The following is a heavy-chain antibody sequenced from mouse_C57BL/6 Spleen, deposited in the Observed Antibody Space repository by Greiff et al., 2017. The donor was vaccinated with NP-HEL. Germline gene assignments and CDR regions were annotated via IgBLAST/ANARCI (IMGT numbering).Heavy chain of an antibody. CDR3: VRQGSNYVDYAMDY. CDR1: GFSFNTYA. Sequence: EVNVVESGGGLVQPKGSLKLSCAASGFSFNTYAMNWVRQAPGKGLEWVARIRSKSNNYATSYADSVKDRFTISRDDSESMLYLQMNNLKTEDTAMYYCVRQGSNYVDYAMDYWGQGTSVTVSS. D-gene: IGHD2-5*01. CDR2: IRSKSNNYAT. V-gene: IGHV10-1*01. J-gene: IGHJ4*01.